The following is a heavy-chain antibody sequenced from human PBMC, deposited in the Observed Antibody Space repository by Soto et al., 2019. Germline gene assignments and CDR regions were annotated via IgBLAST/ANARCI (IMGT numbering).Heavy chain of an antibody. J-gene: IGHJ6*02. Sequence: QVQLVQSGAEVKKPGSSVKVSCKASGGTFSSYAISWVRQAPGQGLEWMGGIIPIFGTANYAQKFQGRVTITADESTSTAYMELSSLRSEDTAVYYCARAHYYASSGVYYYYGIDVWGQGTTVTVSS. CDR1: GGTFSSYA. V-gene: IGHV1-69*01. D-gene: IGHD3-22*01. CDR3: ARAHYYASSGVYYYYGIDV. CDR2: IIPIFGTA.